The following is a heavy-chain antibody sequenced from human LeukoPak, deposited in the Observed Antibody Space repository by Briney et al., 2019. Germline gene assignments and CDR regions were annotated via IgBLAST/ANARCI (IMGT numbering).Heavy chain of an antibody. J-gene: IGHJ3*02. D-gene: IGHD2-2*01. Sequence: PGGSLRLSCAASGSTFSSYAMSWVRQAPGKGLEWVSAISGSGGSTYYADSVKGRFTISRDNSKNTLYLQMNSLRAEDTAVYYCAKRRTHIVVVPAAIGAFDIWGQGTMVTVSS. CDR1: GSTFSSYA. CDR3: AKRRTHIVVVPAAIGAFDI. V-gene: IGHV3-23*01. CDR2: ISGSGGST.